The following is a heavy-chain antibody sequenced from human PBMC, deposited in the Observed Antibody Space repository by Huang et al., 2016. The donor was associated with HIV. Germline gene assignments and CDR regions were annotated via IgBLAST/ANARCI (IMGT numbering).Heavy chain of an antibody. D-gene: IGHD4-4*01. V-gene: IGHV1-18*01. Sequence: QVQLVQSGGEVMQPGASVRVSCKASGYDFGSYGMSWVRQAPGQGLEGLGWIGSDSRDTSSAQKFQGRVTRTTDTSTTTTYMELRSLRSDDTAMYYWARDPYYSNRWKRNDASFLWGQGTMITVSS. CDR2: IGSDSRDT. J-gene: IGHJ3*01. CDR1: GYDFGSYG. CDR3: ARDPYYSNRWKRNDASFL.